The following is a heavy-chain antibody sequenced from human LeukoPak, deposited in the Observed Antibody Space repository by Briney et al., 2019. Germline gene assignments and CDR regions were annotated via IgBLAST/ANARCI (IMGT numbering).Heavy chain of an antibody. CDR3: AKGMWVVRGVIGDAFDI. CDR2: MSFNGSNK. CDR1: GLSVSSNY. J-gene: IGHJ3*02. D-gene: IGHD3-10*01. V-gene: IGHV3-30*18. Sequence: GGSLRLSCVASGLSVSSNYMSWVRQAPGKGLEWVAVMSFNGSNKFYTDSVKGRFTISRDNSKNTLYLQMNSLRAEDTAVYYCAKGMWVVRGVIGDAFDIWGQGTMVTVSS.